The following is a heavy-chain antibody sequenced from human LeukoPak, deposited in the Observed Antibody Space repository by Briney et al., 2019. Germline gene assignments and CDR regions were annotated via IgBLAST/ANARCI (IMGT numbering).Heavy chain of an antibody. V-gene: IGHV4-4*07. CDR3: ARDLPTGVGSNYGDGLFDY. Sequence: SETLSLTSTVSGGSISSYYWSWIRQPAGKGLEWIGRIYTSGSTNYNPSLKSRVTMSVDTSKNQFSLKLSSVTAADTAVYYCARDLPTGVGSNYGDGLFDYWGQGTLVTVSS. CDR2: IYTSGST. D-gene: IGHD4-17*01. J-gene: IGHJ4*02. CDR1: GGSISSYY.